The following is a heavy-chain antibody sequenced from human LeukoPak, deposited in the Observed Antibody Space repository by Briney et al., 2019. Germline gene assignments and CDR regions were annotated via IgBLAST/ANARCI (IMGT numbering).Heavy chain of an antibody. CDR2: IYSGGTT. D-gene: IGHD1/OR15-1a*01. Sequence: GGSLRLSCAASGFTDSSNFMSWVRQGPGKGLEWVAVIYSGGTTYYADSVTGRFTISRDNSKNTLSLQMNSPRAEDTAMYYCARDGYGNNYMDVWGKGTTVTVSS. CDR1: GFTDSSNF. CDR3: ARDGYGNNYMDV. V-gene: IGHV3-53*01. J-gene: IGHJ6*03.